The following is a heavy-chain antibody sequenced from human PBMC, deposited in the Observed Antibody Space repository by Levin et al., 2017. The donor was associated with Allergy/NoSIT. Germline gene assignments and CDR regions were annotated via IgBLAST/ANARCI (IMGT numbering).Heavy chain of an antibody. CDR1: GFIISNNY. CDR3: AGKYQVPTGYYGLDV. CDR2: IYSSGGK. D-gene: IGHD2-2*01. J-gene: IGHJ6*02. V-gene: IGHV3-53*01. Sequence: QSGGSLRLSCAVSGFIISNNYMSWLRQAPGKGLEWVSVIYSSGGKYYADSVKGRFSISRDNSKNTLSLQMDSLRPDDTAVYYCAGKYQVPTGYYGLDVWGQGTTVTVSS.